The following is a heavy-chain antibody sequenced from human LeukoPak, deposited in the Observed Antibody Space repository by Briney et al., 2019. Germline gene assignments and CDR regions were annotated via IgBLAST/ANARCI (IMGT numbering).Heavy chain of an antibody. J-gene: IGHJ4*02. D-gene: IGHD5-12*01. Sequence: PGRSLRLSCAASGFTFDDYAMHWVRQAPGKGLEWVAVISYDGSNKYYADSVKGRFTISRDNSKNTLYLQMNSLRAEDTAVYYCARGPSGYHNTGGQGTLVTVSS. CDR1: GFTFDDYA. V-gene: IGHV3-30*14. CDR2: ISYDGSNK. CDR3: ARGPSGYHNT.